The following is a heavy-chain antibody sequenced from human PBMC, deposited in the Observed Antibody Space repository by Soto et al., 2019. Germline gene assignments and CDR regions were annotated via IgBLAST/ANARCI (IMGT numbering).Heavy chain of an antibody. J-gene: IGHJ4*02. D-gene: IGHD1-26*01. V-gene: IGHV3-15*01. CDR1: GLAFSHAW. CDR2: IKKTTDGGTT. Sequence: GGSLRLSCAASGLAFSHAWMNWVRQAPGKGLEWVGRIKKTTDGGTTDYAAPVKGRFTISRDDSKNTLYLQMNSLKTEDTAVYYCTTDNILRGTYSWNCYWGRGNQVTVSS. CDR3: TTDNILRGTYSWNCY.